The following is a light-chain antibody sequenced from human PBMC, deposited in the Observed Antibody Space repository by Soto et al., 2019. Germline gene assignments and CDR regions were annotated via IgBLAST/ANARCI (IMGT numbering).Light chain of an antibody. CDR3: QQSCSPPQIT. J-gene: IGKJ5*01. CDR1: QNINSY. V-gene: IGKV1-39*01. CDR2: AAS. Sequence: DIQMNQSPSSLSASVGDRVTITCRASQNINSYLNWYQQKPGKAPKSMLYAASSLQSGVPSRFSGCGSGTDFTLTISSLQPEDFATYYGQQSCSPPQITFGQGTRVEIK.